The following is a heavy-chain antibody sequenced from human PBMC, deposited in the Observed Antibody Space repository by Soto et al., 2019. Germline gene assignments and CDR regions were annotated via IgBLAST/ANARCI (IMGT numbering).Heavy chain of an antibody. J-gene: IGHJ6*03. Sequence: GGSLRLSCAASGFTFSSYAMSWVRQAPGKGLEWVSAISGSGGSTYYADSVKGRFTISRDNSKNTLYLQMNSLRAEDTAVYYCAKDVVAAKYYYYMDVWGKGTTVTVSS. CDR1: GFTFSSYA. D-gene: IGHD2-15*01. CDR3: AKDVVAAKYYYYMDV. CDR2: ISGSGGST. V-gene: IGHV3-23*01.